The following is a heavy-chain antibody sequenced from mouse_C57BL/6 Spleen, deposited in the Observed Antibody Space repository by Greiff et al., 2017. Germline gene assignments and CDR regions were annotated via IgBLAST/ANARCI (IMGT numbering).Heavy chain of an antibody. CDR3: ARVYYDYNGVPYYAMDY. J-gene: IGHJ4*01. CDR2: IYPGAGDT. V-gene: IGHV1-80*01. D-gene: IGHD2-4*01. Sequence: QVQLQQSGAELVKPGASVKISCKASGYAFSSYWMNWVKQRPGKGLEWIGQIYPGAGDTNYNGKFKGKATLTADKSSSTAYMQLSSLTSEDSAVYFWARVYYDYNGVPYYAMDYWGQGTSVTVSS. CDR1: GYAFSSYW.